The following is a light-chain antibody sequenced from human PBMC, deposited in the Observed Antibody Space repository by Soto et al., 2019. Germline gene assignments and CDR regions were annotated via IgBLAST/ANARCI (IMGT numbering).Light chain of an antibody. V-gene: IGKV1-27*01. CDR1: QGISNY. J-gene: IGKJ1*01. CDR2: AAS. Sequence: DIQMTQSPSSLSASVGDRVTITCRASQGISNYLAWYQQKPGKVPKLLIYAASTLQSGVPSRFSGSGSGTEFTLTISSLEPEDVATYYCQKYNSDPPWTFGQGTKVESK. CDR3: QKYNSDPPWT.